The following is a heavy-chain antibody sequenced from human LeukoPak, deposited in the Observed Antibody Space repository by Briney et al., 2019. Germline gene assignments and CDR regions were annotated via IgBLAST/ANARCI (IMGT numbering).Heavy chain of an antibody. CDR2: MSYDGTNI. V-gene: IGHV3-30-3*01. J-gene: IGHJ4*02. D-gene: IGHD2-15*01. CDR3: VRDRESSSKGHFDY. Sequence: GSLRLSCAASGFTFSSYAMHWVRQAPGRRPEWVAVMSYDGTNIFYSDSVKGRFTISRDNSKNTLFLQMNSLRAEDTAVYYCVRDRESSSKGHFDYWGQGTLVTVSS. CDR1: GFTFSSYA.